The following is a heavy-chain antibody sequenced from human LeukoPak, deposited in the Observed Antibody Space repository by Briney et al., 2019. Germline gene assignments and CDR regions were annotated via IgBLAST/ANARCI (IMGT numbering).Heavy chain of an antibody. J-gene: IGHJ5*02. D-gene: IGHD1-26*01. CDR3: ARPRFEDSLLGATGNWFDP. CDR2: IYTSGST. Sequence: SETLSLTCTVSGGSISSYYWSWIRQPAGKGLEWIGRIYTSGSTNYNPSLKSRVTMSVDTSKNQFSLKLSSVTAADTAVYYCARPRFEDSLLGATGNWFDPWGQGTLVTVSS. V-gene: IGHV4-4*07. CDR1: GGSISSYY.